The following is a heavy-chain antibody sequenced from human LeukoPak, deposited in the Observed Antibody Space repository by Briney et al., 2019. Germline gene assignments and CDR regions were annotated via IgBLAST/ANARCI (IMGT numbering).Heavy chain of an antibody. CDR2: ISAYNGNT. J-gene: IGHJ4*02. Sequence: ASVKVSCKASGYTFTSYGISWVGQAPGQGLEGMGWISAYNGNTNCAQKLQGRVTMTTDTSTSTAYMELRSLRSDDTAVYYCAREVYSGSYYAFDYWGQGTLVTVSS. CDR1: GYTFTSYG. V-gene: IGHV1-18*01. CDR3: AREVYSGSYYAFDY. D-gene: IGHD1-26*01.